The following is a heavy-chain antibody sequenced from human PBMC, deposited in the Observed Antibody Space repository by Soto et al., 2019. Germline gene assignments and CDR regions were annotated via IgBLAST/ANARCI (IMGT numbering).Heavy chain of an antibody. V-gene: IGHV3-30*18. CDR1: GFTFSSYD. J-gene: IGHJ6*02. Sequence: GGSLRLSCAASGFTFSSYDMHWVRQAPGKGLEWVALISYPGNNKYYADSVKGRFTISRDNSKNTLFLQMSSLRAEDTAVYYCAKDRTGSGGMDVWGQGTTVTVSS. CDR2: ISYPGNNK. CDR3: AKDRTGSGGMDV. D-gene: IGHD3-10*01.